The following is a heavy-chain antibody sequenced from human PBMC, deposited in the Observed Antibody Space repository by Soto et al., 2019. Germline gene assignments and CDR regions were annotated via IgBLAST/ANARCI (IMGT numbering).Heavy chain of an antibody. Sequence: DVQLVESGGGLVQPGGSLRLSCAASGFTFSSHEMNWVRQAPGKGLEWVSYIDYSGSRTDYADSVKGRFTISRDNAKNSLYLQMYSLRAEDTAIYYCVRDRTLLVPTSIDYWGHGTLVTVSS. D-gene: IGHD3-3*01. CDR3: VRDRTLLVPTSIDY. V-gene: IGHV3-48*03. CDR1: GFTFSSHE. J-gene: IGHJ4*01. CDR2: IDYSGSRT.